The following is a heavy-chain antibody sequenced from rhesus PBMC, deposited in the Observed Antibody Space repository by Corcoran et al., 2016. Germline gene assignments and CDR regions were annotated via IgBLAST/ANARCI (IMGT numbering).Heavy chain of an antibody. CDR2: ISYTGKTK. CDR3: ATGNGLDS. J-gene: IGHJ6*01. Sequence: EVQLVESGGGLVQPGGSLRLSCAASGFTFSAYDMNWVRQPPGKGLEWVSYISYTGKTKSYADSVKGRFPISRDNAKNSLSLQMSSLRAEDTAVYYCATGNGLDSWGQGVVVTVSS. D-gene: IGHD7-45*01. CDR1: GFTFSAYD. V-gene: IGHV3-136*01.